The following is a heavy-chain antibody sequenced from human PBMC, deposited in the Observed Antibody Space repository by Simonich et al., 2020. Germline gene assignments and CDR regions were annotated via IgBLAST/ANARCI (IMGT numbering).Heavy chain of an antibody. CDR3: ATLYSSSWYY. CDR1: GGSISSSSYY. V-gene: IGHV4-39*01. CDR2: IYYSGST. D-gene: IGHD6-13*01. J-gene: IGHJ4*02. Sequence: QLQLQESGPGLVEPSETLSLTCTVSGGSISSSSYYWGWIRQPPGKGLEWIGSIYYSGSTYYNPSLKSRVTISVDTSKNQFSRKLSSVTAADTAVYYCATLYSSSWYYWGQGTLVTVSS.